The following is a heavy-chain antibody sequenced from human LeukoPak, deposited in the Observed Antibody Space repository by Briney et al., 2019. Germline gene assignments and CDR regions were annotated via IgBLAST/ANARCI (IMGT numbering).Heavy chain of an antibody. Sequence: SQTLSLTCTVSGGSVTSDDYFWNWIRQPPGKGLEWIGYIYYSGSTNYNPSLKSRVTISVDTSKNQFSLKLSSVTAADTAVYYCARRPLPITMVRDNDAFDIWGQGTMVTVSS. D-gene: IGHD3-10*01. J-gene: IGHJ3*02. V-gene: IGHV4-61*08. CDR1: GGSVTSDDYF. CDR2: IYYSGST. CDR3: ARRPLPITMVRDNDAFDI.